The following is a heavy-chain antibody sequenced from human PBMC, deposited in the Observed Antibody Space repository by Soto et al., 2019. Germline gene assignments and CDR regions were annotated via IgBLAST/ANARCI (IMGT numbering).Heavy chain of an antibody. CDR1: GYSFSNYW. V-gene: IGHV5-51*01. D-gene: IGHD6-19*01. CDR3: ASSSGYSSGWSASYYYYGMDV. CDR2: IYPGDSDT. Sequence: LGESLKISCKGSGYSFSNYWIVWVRQMPGKGLEWMGIIYPGDSDTRYSPSFQGQVTISADKSISTAYLQWSSLKASDTAMYYCASSSGYSSGWSASYYYYGMDVWGQGTTVTVSS. J-gene: IGHJ6*02.